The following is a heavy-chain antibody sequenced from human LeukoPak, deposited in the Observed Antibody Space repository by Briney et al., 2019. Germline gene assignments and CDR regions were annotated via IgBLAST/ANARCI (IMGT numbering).Heavy chain of an antibody. CDR3: AREVGKCSGGSCYSENYFDY. CDR2: IYYSGST. V-gene: IGHV4-30-4*01. Sequence: SETLSLTCTVSGGSISSGDYYWSWIRQPPGKGLEWIGYIYYSGSTYYNPSLKSRVTISVDTSKNQFSLKLSSVTAADTAVYYCAREVGKCSGGSCYSENYFDYWGQGTLVTVSS. J-gene: IGHJ4*02. D-gene: IGHD2-15*01. CDR1: GGSISSGDYY.